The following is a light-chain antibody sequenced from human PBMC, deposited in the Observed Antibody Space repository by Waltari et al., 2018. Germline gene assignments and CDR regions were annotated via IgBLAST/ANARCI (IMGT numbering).Light chain of an antibody. J-gene: IGLJ2*01. CDR3: SAWYDRLNALL. CDR1: SSNIGTNA. Sequence: QSVLTQPPSTSGTPGQRVTISCSGRSSNIGTNAVNWYQQLPGTAPKLLIHCTNLLPSGCPYRFVCAKSCTLASLAISGLQSEDDADYYCSAWYDRLNALLFGGGTKLTVL. CDR2: CTN. V-gene: IGLV1-44*01.